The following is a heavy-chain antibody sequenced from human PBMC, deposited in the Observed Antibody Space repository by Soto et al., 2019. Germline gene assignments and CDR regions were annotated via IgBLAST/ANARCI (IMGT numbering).Heavy chain of an antibody. CDR1: GGSFSVYY. V-gene: IGHV4-34*01. D-gene: IGHD3-10*01. CDR2: INHSGST. J-gene: IGHJ3*02. CDR3: TSKFGQLLADAFDI. Sequence: SETQSLTCAVYGGSFSVYYCTWIRQPPGTGLEWIGEINHSGSTNYNPSLKSRVTISVDKSKNEFSLKMSSVTAADTAVYYCTSKFGQLLADAFDIWGQGTMVT.